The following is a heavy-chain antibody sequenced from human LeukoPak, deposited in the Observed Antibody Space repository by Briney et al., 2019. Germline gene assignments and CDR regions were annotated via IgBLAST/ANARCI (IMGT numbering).Heavy chain of an antibody. CDR2: IKQDGSEK. J-gene: IGHJ6*03. CDR1: GLTFSNYW. CDR3: ARDNGVVHGVYYMDV. V-gene: IGHV3-7*04. Sequence: PGGSLRLSCAASGLTFSNYWMTWVRQPPGNGLEWVADIKQDGSEKLYVKSVRGRFTISRDNAKMSLFLQMNSLRAEDTAVYYCARDNGVVHGVYYMDVWGKGTTVTVS. D-gene: IGHD3-3*01.